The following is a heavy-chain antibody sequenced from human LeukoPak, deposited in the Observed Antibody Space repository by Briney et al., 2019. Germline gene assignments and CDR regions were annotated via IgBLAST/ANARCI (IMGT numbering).Heavy chain of an antibody. Sequence: SETLSLTCTVSGDSVASGGYYWNWIRQPPGKGLEWIGYIYYSVSTNYNLSLKSRVTVSVDTSENQFSLKLTSVTAADTAVYYCARGGRGRNWFDPWGQGTLVTVSS. CDR2: IYYSVST. V-gene: IGHV4-61*08. CDR3: ARGGRGRNWFDP. J-gene: IGHJ5*02. D-gene: IGHD3-10*01. CDR1: GDSVASGGYY.